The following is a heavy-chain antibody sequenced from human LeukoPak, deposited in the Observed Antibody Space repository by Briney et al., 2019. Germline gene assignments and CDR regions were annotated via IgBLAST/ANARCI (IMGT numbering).Heavy chain of an antibody. CDR3: ARDFYDGFALDY. D-gene: IGHD2/OR15-2a*01. J-gene: IGHJ4*02. V-gene: IGHV3-21*03. CDR2: IFSSSTYI. CDR1: GLLFGDYG. Sequence: GGSLRLSCTASGLLFGDYGMTWVRQAPGKGLEWVSFIFSSSTYIYYTDSVKGRFTISRDNARNSLYLQMDNLRAEDTGVYYCARDFYDGFALDYWGQGTLVTVSS.